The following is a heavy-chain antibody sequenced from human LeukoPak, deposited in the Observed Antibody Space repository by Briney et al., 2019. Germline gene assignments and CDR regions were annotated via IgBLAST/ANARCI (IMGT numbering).Heavy chain of an antibody. D-gene: IGHD1-1*01. CDR3: ARGRARGNDDTFDI. J-gene: IGHJ3*02. CDR2: IYSSGST. Sequence: SETLSLTCTVSGGSISSSGYYWGWIRQPPGKGLEWIGSIYSSGSTYYNPSLKSRVTISVDTSKNQFSLKLSSVTAADTAVYYCARGRARGNDDTFDIWGQGTMVTVSS. CDR1: GGSISSSGYY. V-gene: IGHV4-39*07.